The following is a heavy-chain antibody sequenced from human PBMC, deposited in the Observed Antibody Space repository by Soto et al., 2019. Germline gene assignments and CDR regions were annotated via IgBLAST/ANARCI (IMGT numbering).Heavy chain of an antibody. CDR2: ISSNGGST. V-gene: IGHV3-64D*08. CDR1: GFTFSSYA. CDR3: VANMVRGQYYFDY. D-gene: IGHD3-10*01. Sequence: GGSLRLSCSASGFTFSSYAMHWVRQAPGKGLEYVSAISSNGGSTYYADSVKGRFTISRDNSKNTLYLQMSSLRAEDTAVYYCVANMVRGQYYFDYWGQGTLVTVSS. J-gene: IGHJ4*02.